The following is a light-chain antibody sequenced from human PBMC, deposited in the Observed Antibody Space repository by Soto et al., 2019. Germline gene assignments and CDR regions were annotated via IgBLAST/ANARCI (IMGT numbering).Light chain of an antibody. CDR3: AAWDDSLNGLYV. Sequence: QLVLTQPPSASGTPGQRVTISCSGSSSNIGSNTVNWYRQLPGTAPKLLIYSNNQRPSGVPDRFSGSKSGTSAFLAISGLQSEDEADYYCAAWDDSLNGLYVFGTGTKVTVL. CDR2: SNN. V-gene: IGLV1-44*01. CDR1: SSNIGSNT. J-gene: IGLJ1*01.